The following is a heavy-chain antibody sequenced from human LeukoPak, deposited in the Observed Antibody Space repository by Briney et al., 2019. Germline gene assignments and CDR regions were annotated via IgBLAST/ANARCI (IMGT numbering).Heavy chain of an antibody. V-gene: IGHV1-69*01. CDR1: GGTFSSYA. CDR2: IIPIFGTA. Sequence: AASVKVSCTASGGTFSSYAISWVRQAPGQGLEWMGGIIPIFGTANYAQKFQGRVTITADESTSTAYMELSSLRSGDTAVYYCARDRGWAGYSYGFYYWGQGTLVTVSS. J-gene: IGHJ4*02. CDR3: ARDRGWAGYSYGFYY. D-gene: IGHD5-18*01.